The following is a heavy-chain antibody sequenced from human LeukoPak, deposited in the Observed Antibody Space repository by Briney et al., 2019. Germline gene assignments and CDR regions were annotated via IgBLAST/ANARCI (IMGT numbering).Heavy chain of an antibody. D-gene: IGHD2-15*01. CDR2: ISSSGSTI. Sequence: GGSLRLSCAASGFTFSDYYMSWLRQAPGKGLEWVSYISSSGSTIYYADSVKGRFTISRDNAKNSLYLQMNSLRAEDTAVYYCARDQVCIGGSCYFGDYYYYGMDVWGQGTTVTVSS. V-gene: IGHV3-11*01. J-gene: IGHJ6*02. CDR1: GFTFSDYY. CDR3: ARDQVCIGGSCYFGDYYYYGMDV.